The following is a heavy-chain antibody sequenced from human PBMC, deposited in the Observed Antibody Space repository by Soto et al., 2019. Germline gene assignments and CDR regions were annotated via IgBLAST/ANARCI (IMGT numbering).Heavy chain of an antibody. V-gene: IGHV4-39*01. J-gene: IGHJ4*02. CDR2: IYYSGST. D-gene: IGHD1-1*01. CDR3: ARLTTWNGFIPYRRVY. CDR1: GGSISSSSYY. Sequence: SETLSLTCTVSGGSISSSSYYWGWIRQPPGKGLEWIGSIYYSGSTYYNPSLKSRVTISVDASKNQFSLKLSSVTAADTAVYYCARLTTWNGFIPYRRVYWGQGTLVTVSS.